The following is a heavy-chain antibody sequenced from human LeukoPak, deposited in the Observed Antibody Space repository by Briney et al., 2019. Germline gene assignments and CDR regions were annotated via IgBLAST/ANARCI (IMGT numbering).Heavy chain of an antibody. D-gene: IGHD3-3*01. CDR1: GFTFSSYG. CDR2: ISYDGSNK. CDR3: ARESPPSRFAIFGVVAYGMDV. Sequence: PGRSLRLSCAASGFTFSSYGMHWVRQAPGKGLEWVAVISYDGSNKYYADSVKGRFTISRDNSKNSLYLQMNSLRAEDTAVYYCARESPPSRFAIFGVVAYGMDVWGQGTTVTVSS. V-gene: IGHV3-30*03. J-gene: IGHJ6*02.